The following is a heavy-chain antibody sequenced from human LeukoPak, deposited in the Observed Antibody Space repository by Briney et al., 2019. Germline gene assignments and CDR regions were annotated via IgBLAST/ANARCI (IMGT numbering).Heavy chain of an antibody. V-gene: IGHV3-43*02. J-gene: IGHJ3*02. CDR3: ATDSRTLSITMIVVAFDAFDI. CDR1: GFTFDDQA. CDR2: ISGDGGST. D-gene: IGHD3-22*01. Sequence: GGSLRHSCAASGFTFDDQAMHWAPHLPGKGVEYFSLISGDGGSTYYADSVKGRFTISRDNSKNFLYLQMNSLRTEDTALYYCATDSRTLSITMIVVAFDAFDIWGQGTMVTVSS.